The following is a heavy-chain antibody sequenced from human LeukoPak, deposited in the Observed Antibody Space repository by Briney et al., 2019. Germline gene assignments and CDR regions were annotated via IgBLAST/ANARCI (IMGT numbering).Heavy chain of an antibody. Sequence: SETLSLTCSVSGGSISSYYWSWIRQPPGKGLEWIGEINHSGSTNYNPSLKSRVTISVDTSKNQFSLKLSSVTAADTAVYYCARTYYDILTGLSWFDPWGQGTLVTVSS. CDR3: ARTYYDILTGLSWFDP. J-gene: IGHJ5*02. CDR2: INHSGST. D-gene: IGHD3-9*01. V-gene: IGHV4-34*01. CDR1: GGSISSYY.